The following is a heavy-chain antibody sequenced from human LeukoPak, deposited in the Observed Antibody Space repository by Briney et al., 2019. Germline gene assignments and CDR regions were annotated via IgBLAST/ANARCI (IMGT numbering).Heavy chain of an antibody. CDR2: INPSGGST. J-gene: IGHJ4*02. V-gene: IGHV1-46*01. CDR3: ARTYRGIAAAFDY. D-gene: IGHD6-13*01. Sequence: ASVKVSCTASGYTFTSYYMHWVRQAPGQGLEWMGIINPSGGSTSYAQKFQGRVTMTRDTSTSTVYMELSSLRSEDTAVYYCARTYRGIAAAFDYWAREPWSPSPQ. CDR1: GYTFTSYY.